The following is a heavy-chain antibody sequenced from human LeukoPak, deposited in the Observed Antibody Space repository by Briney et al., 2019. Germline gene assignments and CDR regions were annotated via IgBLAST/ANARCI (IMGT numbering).Heavy chain of an antibody. CDR1: GDSVSSYY. D-gene: IGHD3-16*01. V-gene: IGHV4-59*08. CDR2: MYNSENI. J-gene: IGHJ4*02. CDR3: ASIRRGEYLPGSH. Sequence: SETLSLTCTVSGDSVSSYYWSWIRQPPGGGLEWIAYMYNSENINYNPSLKSRVTMSVDTSKNQFSLNLRSVTAADAAVYYCASIRRGEYLPGSHWGQGALVTVSS.